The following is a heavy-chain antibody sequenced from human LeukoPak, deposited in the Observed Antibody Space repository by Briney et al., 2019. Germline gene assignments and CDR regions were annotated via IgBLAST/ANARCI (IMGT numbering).Heavy chain of an antibody. Sequence: PSETLCLICVVSGVSIKSSYWSWIRQPPGKGLEWIGDIHYSESINYNPCLKSRVTISVNTSKNQLSLKLSSVTAADTAFYYCARHGHGTYRSTWYSLWGQGTLVTVSS. CDR3: ARHGHGTYRSTWYSL. V-gene: IGHV4-59*08. D-gene: IGHD6-13*01. J-gene: IGHJ4*02. CDR1: GVSIKSSY. CDR2: IHYSESI.